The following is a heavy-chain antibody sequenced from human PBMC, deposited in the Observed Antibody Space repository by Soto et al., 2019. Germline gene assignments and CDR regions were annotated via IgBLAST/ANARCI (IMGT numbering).Heavy chain of an antibody. CDR3: TRGHLGHGGNSDGWFDP. CDR1: GFTFGDYA. CDR2: IRSKAYGGTT. D-gene: IGHD2-21*02. V-gene: IGHV3-49*03. J-gene: IGHJ5*02. Sequence: GGSLRLSCTASGFTFGDYAMSWFRQAPGKGLEWVGFIRSKAYGGTTEYAASVKGRFTISRDDSKSIAYLQMNSLKTEDTAVYYCTRGHLGHGGNSDGWFDPWGQGTLVTVSS.